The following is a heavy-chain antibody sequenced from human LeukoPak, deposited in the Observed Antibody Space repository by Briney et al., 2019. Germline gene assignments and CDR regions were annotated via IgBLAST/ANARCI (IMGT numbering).Heavy chain of an antibody. CDR3: ARAGMVATVNDY. CDR1: GFTFSSYS. V-gene: IGHV3-21*01. CDR2: ISSSSSYI. D-gene: IGHD5-12*01. J-gene: IGHJ4*02. Sequence: GGSLRLSCAASGFTFSSYSMNWVRQAPGKGLEWVSSISSSSSYIYYADSVKGRFTISRDNAKNSLYLQMNSLRAEDTAVYYCARAGMVATVNDYWGQGTLVTVSS.